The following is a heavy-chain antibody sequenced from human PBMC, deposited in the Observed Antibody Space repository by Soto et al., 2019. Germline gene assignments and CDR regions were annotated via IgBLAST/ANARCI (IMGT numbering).Heavy chain of an antibody. CDR1: GLIFSNYK. J-gene: IGHJ4*02. D-gene: IGHD2-2*01. Sequence: GGSLRLSCAASGLIFSNYKMHWVRQAPGKGLVWVSRISTDGSITDYADSVEGRFTVSRDNAKNTLYLQMNSLRVDDTAVYYCARDTNGLHYWGQGTLVTVSS. V-gene: IGHV3-74*01. CDR3: ARDTNGLHY. CDR2: ISTDGSIT.